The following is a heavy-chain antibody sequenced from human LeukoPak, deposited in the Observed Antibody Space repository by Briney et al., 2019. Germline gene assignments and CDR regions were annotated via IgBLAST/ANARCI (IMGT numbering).Heavy chain of an antibody. CDR2: ISSSSSYI. J-gene: IGHJ6*03. CDR1: GFTFSNAW. Sequence: PGGSLRLSCAASGFTFSNAWMSWVRQAPGKGLEWVSSISSSSSYIYYADSVKGRFTISRDNAKNSLYLQMNSLRAEDTAVYYCARGLYDFWSGNYYYYYYMDVWGKGTTVTVSS. V-gene: IGHV3-21*01. CDR3: ARGLYDFWSGNYYYYYYMDV. D-gene: IGHD3-3*01.